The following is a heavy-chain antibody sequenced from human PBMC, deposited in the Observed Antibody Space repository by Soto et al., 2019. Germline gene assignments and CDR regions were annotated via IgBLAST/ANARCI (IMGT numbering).Heavy chain of an antibody. CDR3: ARDHERCYSYYDAFDI. CDR2: IYTSGST. CDR1: GGSISSYY. J-gene: IGHJ3*02. D-gene: IGHD3-22*01. V-gene: IGHV4-4*07. Sequence: PSETLSLTCTVSGGSISSYYWRWIRQPAGKGLEWIGRIYTSGSTNYNPSLKSRVTMSVDTSKKQFSLKLSSVTAADTAVYYCARDHERCYSYYDAFDIWGQGKMVT.